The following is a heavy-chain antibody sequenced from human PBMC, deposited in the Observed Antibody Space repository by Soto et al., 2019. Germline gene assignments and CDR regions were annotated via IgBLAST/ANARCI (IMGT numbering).Heavy chain of an antibody. Sequence: EVQLLESGGGLVQPGGSLRLSCAASGFTFSNYAVTWVRQAPGKGLEWVSTISGSGGSTYYADSVKGRFTISRDSSKNTLYVQMNRLRAADTAGYYCANGLGSSWYETDYWGQATLVTVSS. CDR3: ANGLGSSWYETDY. D-gene: IGHD6-13*01. J-gene: IGHJ4*02. V-gene: IGHV3-23*01. CDR2: ISGSGGST. CDR1: GFTFSNYA.